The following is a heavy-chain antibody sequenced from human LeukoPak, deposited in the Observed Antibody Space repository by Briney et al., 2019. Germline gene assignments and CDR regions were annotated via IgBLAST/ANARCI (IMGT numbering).Heavy chain of an antibody. CDR1: GGSISSGGYS. CDR3: ARVGRIGVGYYYYMDV. CDR2: IYDSGST. Sequence: SETLSLTCAVSGGSISSGGYSWSWIRQPPGKGLEWIGYIYDSGSTYYNPSLKSRVTISLDRSKNQFSLKLSSVTAADTAVYYCARVGRIGVGYYYYMDVWGKGTTVTVSS. V-gene: IGHV4-30-2*01. J-gene: IGHJ6*03. D-gene: IGHD3-3*01.